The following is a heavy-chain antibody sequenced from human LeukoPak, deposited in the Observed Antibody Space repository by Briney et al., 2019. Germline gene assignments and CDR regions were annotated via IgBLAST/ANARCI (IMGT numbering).Heavy chain of an antibody. J-gene: IGHJ4*02. V-gene: IGHV1-46*01. CDR2: INPSGGST. CDR3: ARAAAVALSGSVDY. Sequence: ASVKVSCKATGYTFTSYYMHWVRQAPGQGLAWMGLINPSGGSTRYAQKFQGRVTMTRDTATSTVYMELSSLRSEDTAVYYCARAAAVALSGSVDYWGQGTLVTVSS. D-gene: IGHD1-26*01. CDR1: GYTFTSYY.